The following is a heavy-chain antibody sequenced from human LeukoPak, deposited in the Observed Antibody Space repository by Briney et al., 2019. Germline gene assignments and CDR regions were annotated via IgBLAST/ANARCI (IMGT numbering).Heavy chain of an antibody. D-gene: IGHD3-22*01. CDR3: ARKYYYDSSGYYYYGMDV. CDR2: IIPIFGTA. J-gene: IGHJ6*02. Sequence: SVKVSCRASGGTFSSYAISWVRQAPGQGLEWMGGIIPIFGTANYAQKFQGRVTITADESTSTAYMELSSLRSEDTAVYYCARKYYYDSSGYYYYGMDVWGQGTTVTVSS. CDR1: GGTFSSYA. V-gene: IGHV1-69*13.